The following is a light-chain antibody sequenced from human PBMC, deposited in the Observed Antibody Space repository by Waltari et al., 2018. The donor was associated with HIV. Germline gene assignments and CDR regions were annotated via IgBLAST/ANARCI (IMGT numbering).Light chain of an antibody. CDR3: CSYVGSGTWV. CDR2: EVS. CDR1: SSDL. Sequence: QSALTQPASVSGSPGQSIPISCTGTSSDLFSWYQQHPDKATKVMIFEVSKRPSGVSNRFSGSKSGNTASLTISGLQAEDEADYYCCSYVGSGTWVFGGGTKLTVL. V-gene: IGLV2-23*02. J-gene: IGLJ3*02.